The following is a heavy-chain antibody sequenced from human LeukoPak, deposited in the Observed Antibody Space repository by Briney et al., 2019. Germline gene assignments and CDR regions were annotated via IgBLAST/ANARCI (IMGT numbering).Heavy chain of an antibody. J-gene: IGHJ4*02. D-gene: IGHD3-22*01. CDR3: AKIESSPYSGD. Sequence: GGSLRLSCAASGFIFSTYAMTWVRQAPGKGLEWVSSISGSGGGTYYVDSVQGRFTISRDNSKNTLYLQMNSLRAEDTAVYYCAKIESSPYSGDWGQGTLVTVSS. V-gene: IGHV3-23*01. CDR2: ISGSGGGT. CDR1: GFIFSTYA.